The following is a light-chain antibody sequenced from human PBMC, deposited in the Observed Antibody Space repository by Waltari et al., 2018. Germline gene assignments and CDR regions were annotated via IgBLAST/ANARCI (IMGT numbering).Light chain of an antibody. CDR3: GTWDTSLSPHVI. CDR2: EDE. J-gene: IGLJ2*01. CDR1: DSNIGTNF. Sequence: QSLLTQPPSVSAAPGQKVTISCSGSDSNIGTNFVSWYQQVPGSAPKLLIFEDEKRPSGIPARFSGSKYATSATLAITGLQPGDEADFYCGTWDTSLSPHVIFGGGTRLTVL. V-gene: IGLV1-51*02.